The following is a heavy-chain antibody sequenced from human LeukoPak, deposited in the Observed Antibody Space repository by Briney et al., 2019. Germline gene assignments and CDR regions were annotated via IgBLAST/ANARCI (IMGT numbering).Heavy chain of an antibody. J-gene: IGHJ5*02. CDR2: IIPIFGTA. Sequence: SVKVSCKASGGTFSSYAISWVRQAPGQGLESMGGIIPIFGTASYAQKFQGRVTITTDESTSTAYMELSSLRSEDTAVYYCARDYCSSTSCLNWFDPWGQGTLVTVSS. V-gene: IGHV1-69*05. D-gene: IGHD2-2*01. CDR3: ARDYCSSTSCLNWFDP. CDR1: GGTFSSYA.